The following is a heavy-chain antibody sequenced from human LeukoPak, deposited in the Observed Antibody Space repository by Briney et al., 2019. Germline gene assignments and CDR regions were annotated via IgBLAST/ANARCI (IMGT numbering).Heavy chain of an antibody. CDR1: GFTFSSYA. V-gene: IGHV3-23*01. J-gene: IGHJ5*02. Sequence: GGSLRLSCAASGFTFSSYAMSWVRQAPGKGLEWVSAISGSGGSTYYADSVKGRFTISRDNSKNTLYLQMNSLRAEDTAVYYCAKVHQRWSGWFGELLYHGFDPWGQGTLVTVSS. D-gene: IGHD3-10*01. CDR3: AKVHQRWSGWFGELLYHGFDP. CDR2: ISGSGGST.